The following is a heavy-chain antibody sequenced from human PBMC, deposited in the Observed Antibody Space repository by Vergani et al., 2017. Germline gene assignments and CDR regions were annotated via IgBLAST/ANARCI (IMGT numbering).Heavy chain of an antibody. CDR3: ARDALGXSSSWYPGFYDYYYYMDV. CDR1: GFTFSSYS. CDR2: ISSSSSYI. D-gene: IGHD6-13*01. V-gene: IGHV3-21*01. J-gene: IGHJ6*03. Sequence: EVQLVESGGGLVKPGGSLRLSCAASGFTFSSYSMNWVRQAPGKGLEWVSSISSSSSYIYYADSVKGRFTISRDNAKNSLYLQMNSLRAEDTAVYYCARDALGXSSSWYPGFYDYYYYMDVWGKGTTVTVSS.